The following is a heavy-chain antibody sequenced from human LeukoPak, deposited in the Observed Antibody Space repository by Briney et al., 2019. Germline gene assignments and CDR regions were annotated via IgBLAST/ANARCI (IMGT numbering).Heavy chain of an antibody. D-gene: IGHD1-14*01. V-gene: IGHV1-2*04. CDR3: ARVEEWGTSEFDY. Sequence: ASVKVSCKASGYTFTGYYMHWVRQAPGQGLEWMGWINPNSGGTNYAQKFQGWVTMTRDTSISTAYMELSSLRSEDTAVYYCARVEEWGTSEFDYWGQGTLVTVSS. J-gene: IGHJ4*02. CDR1: GYTFTGYY. CDR2: INPNSGGT.